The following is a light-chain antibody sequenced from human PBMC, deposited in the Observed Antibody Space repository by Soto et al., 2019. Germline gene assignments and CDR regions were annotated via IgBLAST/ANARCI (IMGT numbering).Light chain of an antibody. CDR1: QSVSNN. CDR3: QQYNNWPRT. J-gene: IGKJ1*01. Sequence: EIVMTQSPATLSVSPGESATLSCRASQSVSNNLAWYQQKPGQAPRLLMYGASTRATGIPARFSGSGSGTEFTLTISSLQSEDFAVYYCQQYNNWPRTFGQGTXV. CDR2: GAS. V-gene: IGKV3-15*01.